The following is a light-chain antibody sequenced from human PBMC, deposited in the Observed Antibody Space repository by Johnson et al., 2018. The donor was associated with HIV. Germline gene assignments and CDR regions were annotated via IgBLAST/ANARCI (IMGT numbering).Light chain of an antibody. CDR1: SSNIGYHY. CDR2: ENN. Sequence: QSVLTQPPSVSAAPGQKVTISCSGSSSNIGYHYVSWYQQLTGTAPKLLIYENNKRPSGIPDRFSGSKSGTSATLGITGLQTGDEAVYYCGTWDSSLTAYVFGTGTKVTVL. V-gene: IGLV1-51*02. J-gene: IGLJ1*01. CDR3: GTWDSSLTAYV.